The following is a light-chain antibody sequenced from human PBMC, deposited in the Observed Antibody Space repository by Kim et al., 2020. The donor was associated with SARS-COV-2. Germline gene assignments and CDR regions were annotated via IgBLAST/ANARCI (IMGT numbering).Light chain of an antibody. J-gene: IGLJ1*01. CDR1: NIGGQS. CDR2: YDS. V-gene: IGLV3-21*01. Sequence: GRTARITCGGNNIGGQSVNWYQQKQGQAPVLVIYYDSDRPSGIPERFSGSKAATTATLTISRVEAGDEADYYCQVWDTDTDDYVFGTGTKVTVL. CDR3: QVWDTDTDDYV.